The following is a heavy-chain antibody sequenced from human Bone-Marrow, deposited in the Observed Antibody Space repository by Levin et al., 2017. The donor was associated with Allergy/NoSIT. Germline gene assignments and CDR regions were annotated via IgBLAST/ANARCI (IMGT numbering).Heavy chain of an antibody. J-gene: IGHJ5*02. CDR2: ITSSSSYI. CDR1: GFTFRMYD. Sequence: GGSLRLSCAASGFTFRMYDMHWVRQAPGKGLDWVSSITSSSSYIYYADSVKGRFTISRDNAKNSLYLQMNSLRVEDTAVYYCARGLEYSGLPWGQGTLVTVSS. V-gene: IGHV3-21*01. CDR3: ARGLEYSGLP. D-gene: IGHD5-12*01.